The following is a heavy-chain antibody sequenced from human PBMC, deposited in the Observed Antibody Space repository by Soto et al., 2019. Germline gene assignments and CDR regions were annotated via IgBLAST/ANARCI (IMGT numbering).Heavy chain of an antibody. V-gene: IGHV4-30-4*01. CDR2: IYSGGSI. D-gene: IGHD7-27*01. CDR3: ARGPSGDKVDY. Sequence: QVQLQESGPGLVKPSQTLSLTCIVSGGSISNVNDCWSWIRQRPDKGLEWIGHIYSGGSIYNNPSLTXRITLSXXTSKNQCSLQLSSVSAADTAVYYCARGPSGDKVDYWGQGTLVTVSS. CDR1: GGSISNVNDC. J-gene: IGHJ4*02.